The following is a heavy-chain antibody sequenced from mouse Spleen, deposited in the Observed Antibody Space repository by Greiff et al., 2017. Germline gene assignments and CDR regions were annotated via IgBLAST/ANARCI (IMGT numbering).Heavy chain of an antibody. Sequence: EVKLQQSGPELVKPGASVKIPCKASGYTFTDYNMDWVKQSHGKSLEWIGDINPNNGGTIYNQKFKGKATLTADKSSSTAYMQLSSLTSEDSAVYFCAREAPRVYAMDYWGQGTSVTVSS. CDR1: GYTFTDYN. CDR2: INPNNGGT. V-gene: IGHV1-18*01. J-gene: IGHJ4*01. CDR3: AREAPRVYAMDY.